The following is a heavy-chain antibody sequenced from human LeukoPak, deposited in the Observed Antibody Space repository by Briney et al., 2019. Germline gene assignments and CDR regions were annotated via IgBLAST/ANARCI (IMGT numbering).Heavy chain of an antibody. CDR2: INPNSGGT. V-gene: IGHV1-2*02. Sequence: ASVTVSCTASGYTFTGYYIHWVRQAPGQGLEWMGWINPNSGGTNYAQKFEGRVTMTRDTSISTAYMELSRLRSDDTAVYYCARDPEYHYGSGTQHYYYDMDVWGQGTTVTVSS. CDR1: GYTFTGYY. CDR3: ARDPEYHYGSGTQHYYYDMDV. J-gene: IGHJ6*02. D-gene: IGHD3-10*01.